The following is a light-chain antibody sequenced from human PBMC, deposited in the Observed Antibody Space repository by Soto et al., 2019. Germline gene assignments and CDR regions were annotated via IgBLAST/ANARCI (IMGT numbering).Light chain of an antibody. CDR3: QQYNIWT. V-gene: IGKV3D-15*01. Sequence: IVLTQSPSTLSVSPGERATLSCRASQSVSSNLAWYQQKPGQAPRLLIYGASIRATGIPARFSGSGSGTEFTLTISSLQSEDFAVYYCQQYNIWTFGQGTKVDIK. CDR1: QSVSSN. CDR2: GAS. J-gene: IGKJ1*01.